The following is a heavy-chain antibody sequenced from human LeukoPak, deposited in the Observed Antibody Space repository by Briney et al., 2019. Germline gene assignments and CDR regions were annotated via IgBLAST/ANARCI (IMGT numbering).Heavy chain of an antibody. CDR2: MNPNRGNT. CDR1: GYTFTDYD. D-gene: IGHD3-16*01. J-gene: IGHJ4*02. Sequence: GASVKVSCKASGYTFTDYDFNWVRQATGQGLEWMGWMNPNRGNTGSAQKFQGRLTMTRSTSISTAYMELSSLRSEDTAVYYCARVNGSGNYVIDYWGQGTLVTVSS. V-gene: IGHV1-8*01. CDR3: ARVNGSGNYVIDY.